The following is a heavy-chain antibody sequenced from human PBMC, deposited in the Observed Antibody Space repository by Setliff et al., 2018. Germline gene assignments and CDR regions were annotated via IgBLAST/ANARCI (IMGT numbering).Heavy chain of an antibody. CDR3: ARQLPQLAPLDY. V-gene: IGHV1-69*05. Sequence: SVKVSCKASGGTFSSYAISWVRQAPGQGLEWMGGIIPIFGTANYAQKFQGRVTITTDESTSTAYMELISLRSEDTAVYYCARQLPQLAPLDYWGQGTLVTVSS. CDR1: GGTFSSYA. CDR2: IIPIFGTA. D-gene: IGHD2-2*01. J-gene: IGHJ4*02.